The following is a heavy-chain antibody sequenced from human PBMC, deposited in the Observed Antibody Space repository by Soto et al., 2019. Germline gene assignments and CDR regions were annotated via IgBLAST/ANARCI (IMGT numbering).Heavy chain of an antibody. D-gene: IGHD1-1*01. CDR3: AHTDREPRNWFDP. CDR2: IYWDEDK. CDR1: GFSLTTRGLG. J-gene: IGHJ5*02. V-gene: IGHV2-5*02. Sequence: QITLTESGPPLVQPTQTLRLTCSFSGFSLTTRGLGVAWFRQPPGKALEWLAVIYWDEDKRYSPLLKTRLTVAKDTPKNQVVLSITNMDPVDTGTFYCAHTDREPRNWFDPWGQGIHVTVSS.